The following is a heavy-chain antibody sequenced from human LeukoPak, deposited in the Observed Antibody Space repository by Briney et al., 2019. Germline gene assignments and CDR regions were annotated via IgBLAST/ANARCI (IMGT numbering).Heavy chain of an antibody. D-gene: IGHD3-3*01. CDR2: ISYDGSNK. CDR1: GFTFTTYA. CDR3: ARTYDFGRGPPGDAFDN. Sequence: GRSLRLSCTASGFTFTTYAMHWVRQAPGKGLEWVAVISYDGSNKYYADSVKGRFTLSRDNARESVFLQMDSLRVDDTAVYYCARTYDFGRGPPGDAFDNWGPGTWVIVSS. J-gene: IGHJ3*02. V-gene: IGHV3-30-3*01.